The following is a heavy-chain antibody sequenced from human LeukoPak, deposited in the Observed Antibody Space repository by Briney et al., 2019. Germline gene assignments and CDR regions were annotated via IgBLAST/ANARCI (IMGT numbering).Heavy chain of an antibody. V-gene: IGHV4-39*07. J-gene: IGHJ4*02. D-gene: IGHD3-10*01. CDR1: GGSISSSSYS. CDR2: IYYSGST. CDR3: ARGRGRYGSGSLNGPLDY. Sequence: SETLSLTCTVSGGSISSSSYSWGWIRQPPGKGLEWIGNIYYSGSTYYNPSLKSRVTISVDTSKNQFSLKLSSVTAADTAVYYCARGRGRYGSGSLNGPLDYWGQGTLVTVSS.